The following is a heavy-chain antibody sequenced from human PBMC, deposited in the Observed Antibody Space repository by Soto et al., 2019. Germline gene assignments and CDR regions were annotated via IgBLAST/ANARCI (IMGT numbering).Heavy chain of an antibody. J-gene: IGHJ4*02. CDR1: GGSISSGGYY. CDR2: IYYSGST. Sequence: KPSETLSLTCTVYGGSISSGGYYWSWIRQHPGKGLEWIGYIYYSGSTYYNPSLKSRVTISVDTSKNQFSLKLSSVTAADTAVYYCARLAVPDWIGDYWGQGTLVTVSS. V-gene: IGHV4-31*03. CDR3: ARLAVPDWIGDY. D-gene: IGHD3-3*01.